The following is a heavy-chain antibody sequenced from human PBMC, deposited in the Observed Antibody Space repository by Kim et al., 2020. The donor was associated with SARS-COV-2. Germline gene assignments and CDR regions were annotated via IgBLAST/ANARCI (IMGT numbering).Heavy chain of an antibody. CDR1: GGSISSGDYY. CDR2: IYYSGST. V-gene: IGHV4-30-4*01. J-gene: IGHJ4*02. Sequence: SETLSLTCTVSGGSISSGDYYWSWIRQPPGKGLEWIGYIYYSGSTYYNPSLKSRVTISVDTSKNQFSLKLSSVTAADTAVYYCARHFYDFWSGYSEPAFDYWGQGTLVTVSS. CDR3: ARHFYDFWSGYSEPAFDY. D-gene: IGHD3-3*01.